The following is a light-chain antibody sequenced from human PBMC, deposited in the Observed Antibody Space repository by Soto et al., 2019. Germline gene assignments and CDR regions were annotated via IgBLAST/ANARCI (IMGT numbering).Light chain of an antibody. Sequence: EIVMTQSPATLSVSPGERATLSCRASQDINTYLAWYQQKPGQAPRLLIYGASTRATGIPARFSGSGSGTEFTLPISSLQSEDFAVYYCQQYNNWPPFTFGQGTRLEIK. V-gene: IGKV3-15*01. J-gene: IGKJ5*01. CDR2: GAS. CDR1: QDINTY. CDR3: QQYNNWPPFT.